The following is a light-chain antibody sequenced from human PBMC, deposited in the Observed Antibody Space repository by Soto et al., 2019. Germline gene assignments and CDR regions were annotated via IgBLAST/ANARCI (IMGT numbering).Light chain of an antibody. CDR2: EDN. J-gene: IGLJ3*02. Sequence: NFMLTQPHAVSASPGKTVTISCTRSRGSIASNYVQWYQQRPGSSPTTVIYEDNQRPSGVPDRFSGSIDSSSNSASLTISGLRTEDEADYYCQSYDSSNLTGVFGGGTKLTVL. CDR1: RGSIASNY. CDR3: QSYDSSNLTGV. V-gene: IGLV6-57*01.